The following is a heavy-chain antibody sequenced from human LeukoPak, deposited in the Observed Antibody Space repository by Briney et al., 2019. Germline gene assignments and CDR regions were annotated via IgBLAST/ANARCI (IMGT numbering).Heavy chain of an antibody. CDR1: GGSFSGYY. CDR3: ASNWGRNDY. D-gene: IGHD7-27*01. Sequence: PSETLSLTCAVYGGSFSGYYWSWIRQPPGKGLEWIGEINHSGSTNYNPSPKSRVTISVDTSKNQFSLKLSSVTAADAAVYYCASNWGRNDYWGQGTLVTVSS. V-gene: IGHV4-34*01. CDR2: INHSGST. J-gene: IGHJ4*02.